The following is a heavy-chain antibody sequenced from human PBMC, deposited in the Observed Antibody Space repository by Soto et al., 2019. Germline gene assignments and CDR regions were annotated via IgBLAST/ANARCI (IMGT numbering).Heavy chain of an antibody. J-gene: IGHJ3*02. CDR2: TYYRSKWYN. CDR3: ARSISSSGQAFDI. D-gene: IGHD6-19*01. CDR1: GDSVSSISAS. Sequence: SQTLSLTCVISGDSVSSISASWNWIRQSPSRGLEWLGRTYYRSKWYNEYAVSLRSRITINPDTSKNQFSLQLDSVTPADTAVYYCARSISSSGQAFDIWGQGTMVTVSS. V-gene: IGHV6-1*01.